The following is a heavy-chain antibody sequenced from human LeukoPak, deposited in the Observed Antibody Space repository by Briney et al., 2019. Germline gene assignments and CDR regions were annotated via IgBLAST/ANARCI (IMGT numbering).Heavy chain of an antibody. Sequence: ASVKDSCKASGYTFTGYYMHWVRQAPGQGLEWMGWINPNSGGTIYAQKFQGRVTMTRDTSISTAYMELSRLRSDDTAVYYCARGAHYHDSSEGFDYWGQGTLVTVSS. D-gene: IGHD3-22*01. CDR2: INPNSGGT. J-gene: IGHJ4*02. CDR1: GYTFTGYY. CDR3: ARGAHYHDSSEGFDY. V-gene: IGHV1-2*02.